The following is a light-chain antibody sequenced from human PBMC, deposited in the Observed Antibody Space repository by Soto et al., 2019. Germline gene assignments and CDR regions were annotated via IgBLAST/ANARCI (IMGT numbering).Light chain of an antibody. J-gene: IGKJ1*01. CDR2: GAS. CDR3: QQYGHSLWT. CDR1: QSVRSRY. V-gene: IGKV3-20*01. Sequence: EMVFTQSPGTLSLSAGQRATLSCMGSQSVRSRYLAWYPQTPGQAPRLLIYGASSRATGIPDRFSGSGSGTDFTLTTSRLEPEDYAVYYCQQYGHSLWTFGQGTKVDIK.